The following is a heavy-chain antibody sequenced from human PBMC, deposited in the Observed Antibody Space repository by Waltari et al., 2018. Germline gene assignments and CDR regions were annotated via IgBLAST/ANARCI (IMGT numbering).Heavy chain of an antibody. CDR2: ISGSGGST. D-gene: IGHD3-10*01. CDR1: GFTFSSYA. Sequence: EVQLLESGGGLVQPGGSLRLSCAASGFTFSSYAMSWVRQAPGKGLEWVSAISGSGGSTYDADSVKGRFTISRDNSKNTLYLQMNSLRAEDTAVYYCAAHHMVRGVISLYYYGMDVWGQGTTVTVSS. J-gene: IGHJ6*02. V-gene: IGHV3-23*01. CDR3: AAHHMVRGVISLYYYGMDV.